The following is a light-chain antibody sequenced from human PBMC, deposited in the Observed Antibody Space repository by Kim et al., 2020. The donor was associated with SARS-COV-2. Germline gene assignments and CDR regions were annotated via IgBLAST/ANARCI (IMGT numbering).Light chain of an antibody. CDR1: STNIGHND. V-gene: IGLV1-51*01. J-gene: IGLJ3*02. CDR2: ASY. Sequence: GQNVTISCPGRSTNIGHNDLSWYQNHPGAAPKHLIYASYKRPSDIPGRFSGSESGTSGTLSITGVQTGDEADYYCGSWDYSLSAWVFGGGTQLTVL. CDR3: GSWDYSLSAWV.